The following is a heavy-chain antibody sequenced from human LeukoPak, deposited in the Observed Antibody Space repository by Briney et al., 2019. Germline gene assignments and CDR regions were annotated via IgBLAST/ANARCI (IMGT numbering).Heavy chain of an antibody. V-gene: IGHV1-69*04. CDR2: IIPILGIA. Sequence: SVKVSCKASGGTFSSYAISWVRQAPGQGLEWMGRIIPILGIANYAQKFQGRVTITADKSTSTAYMELSSLRSEDTAVYYCARAVGGGATIDYWGQGTLVTVSS. D-gene: IGHD1-26*01. CDR1: GGTFSSYA. J-gene: IGHJ4*02. CDR3: ARAVGGGATIDY.